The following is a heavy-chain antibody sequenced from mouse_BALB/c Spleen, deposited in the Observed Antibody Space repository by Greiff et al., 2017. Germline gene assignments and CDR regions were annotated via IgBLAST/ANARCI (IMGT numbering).Heavy chain of an antibody. D-gene: IGHD3-3*01. Sequence: VQLQQSGTVLARPGASVKMSCKASGYSFTSYWMHWVKQRPGQGLEWIGAIYPGNSDTSYNQKFKGKAKLTAVTSASTAYMELSSLTNEDSAVYYCTRKGVNHYYAMDYWGQGTSVTVSS. CDR1: GYSFTSYW. CDR2: IYPGNSDT. V-gene: IGHV1-5*01. J-gene: IGHJ4*01. CDR3: TRKGVNHYYAMDY.